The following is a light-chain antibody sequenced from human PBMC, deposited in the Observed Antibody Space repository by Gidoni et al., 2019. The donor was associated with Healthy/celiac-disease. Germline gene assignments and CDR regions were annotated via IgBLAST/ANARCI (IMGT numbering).Light chain of an antibody. V-gene: IGKV1-39*01. Sequence: DLQMNQSPSSLSASVGDRVTSTGRASQSISHCLNWYQPKPGNAPKLLIYAASRLQIGVPSRFSGSGSGTAFTLTIRSLQPEAFATYYCQQSYRTPFTFGQGTRLEIK. CDR2: AAS. CDR1: QSISHC. CDR3: QQSYRTPFT. J-gene: IGKJ5*01.